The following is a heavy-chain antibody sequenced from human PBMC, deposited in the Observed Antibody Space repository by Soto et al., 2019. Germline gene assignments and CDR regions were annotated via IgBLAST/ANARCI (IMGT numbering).Heavy chain of an antibody. V-gene: IGHV5-10-1*01. D-gene: IGHD6-19*01. CDR3: ARLRVAVAAPDAFDI. CDR1: GYSFTSYW. J-gene: IGHJ3*02. CDR2: IDPSDSYT. Sequence: PGESLKISCXGSGYSFTSYWISWVRQMPGKGLEWMGRIDPSDSYTNYSPSFRGHVTISADKSISTAYLQWSSLKASDTAMYYCARLRVAVAAPDAFDIWGQGTMVT.